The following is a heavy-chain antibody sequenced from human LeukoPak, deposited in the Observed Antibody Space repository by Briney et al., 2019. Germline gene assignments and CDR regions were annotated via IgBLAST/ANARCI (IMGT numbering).Heavy chain of an antibody. V-gene: IGHV1-2*02. D-gene: IGHD6-13*01. J-gene: IGHJ5*02. CDR2: INPNSGGT. CDR3: ARVSYSSSWYGYNWFDP. Sequence: ASVKVSCKASGYTFTGYYMHWVRQAPGQGLEWMGWINPNSGGTNYAQKLQGRVTMTRDTSISTAYMELSRLRSDDTAVYYCARVSYSSSWYGYNWFDPWGQGTLVTVSS. CDR1: GYTFTGYY.